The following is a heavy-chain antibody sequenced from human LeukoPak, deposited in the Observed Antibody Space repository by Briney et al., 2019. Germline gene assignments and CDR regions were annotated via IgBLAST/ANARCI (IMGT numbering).Heavy chain of an antibody. Sequence: SETLSLTCTVSGGSISSYYWSWIRQPPGKGLEWIGEINHSGSTNYNPSLKSRVTISVDTSKNQFSLKLSSVTAADTAVYYCARTQFEAYDFWSGYPPPSYFDYWGQGTLVTVSS. V-gene: IGHV4-34*01. J-gene: IGHJ4*02. D-gene: IGHD3-3*01. CDR3: ARTQFEAYDFWSGYPPPSYFDY. CDR2: INHSGST. CDR1: GGSISSYY.